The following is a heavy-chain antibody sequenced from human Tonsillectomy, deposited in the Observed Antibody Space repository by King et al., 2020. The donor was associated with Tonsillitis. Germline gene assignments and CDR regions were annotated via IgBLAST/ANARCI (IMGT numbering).Heavy chain of an antibody. D-gene: IGHD3-22*01. J-gene: IGHJ2*01. CDR3: ARNPITMISATYFDL. V-gene: IGHV4-59*01. CDR1: GGSISSYY. Sequence: MQLQESGPGLVKPSETLSLTCTVSGGSISSYYWSWIRQPPGKGLEWIGYIYYSGSTNYNPSLKSRVTISVDTSKNQFSLKLSSVTAADTAVYYCARNPITMISATYFDLWGRGTLVTVSS. CDR2: IYYSGST.